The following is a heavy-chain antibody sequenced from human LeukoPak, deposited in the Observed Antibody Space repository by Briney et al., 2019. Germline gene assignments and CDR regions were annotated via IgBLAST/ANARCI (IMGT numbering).Heavy chain of an antibody. CDR3: ARDPNYHDTSGSIGCNY. Sequence: EASVKVSCKASGYTFTGYYMHWVRQAPGQGLEWMGRVNPNSGGTNYAQKFQGRVTMTGDTSINTAYMELSRLTFDDTAVYYCARDPNYHDTSGSIGCNYWGQGTLVTVSS. D-gene: IGHD3-22*01. CDR1: GYTFTGYY. CDR2: VNPNSGGT. J-gene: IGHJ4*02. V-gene: IGHV1-2*06.